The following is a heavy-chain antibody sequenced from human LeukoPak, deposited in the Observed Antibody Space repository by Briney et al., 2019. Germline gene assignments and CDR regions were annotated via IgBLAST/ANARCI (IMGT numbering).Heavy chain of an antibody. CDR3: ARAVDTAMTDY. CDR2: ISSSSSYI. D-gene: IGHD5-18*01. J-gene: IGHJ4*02. CDR1: GFTFSSYS. Sequence: GGSLRLSCAASGFTFSSYSMNWVRQAPGKGLEWVSSISSSSSYIYYADSVKGRFTISRDNAKNSLYLQMNSLRAEGTAVYSCARAVDTAMTDYCGQGTLVTVSS. V-gene: IGHV3-21*01.